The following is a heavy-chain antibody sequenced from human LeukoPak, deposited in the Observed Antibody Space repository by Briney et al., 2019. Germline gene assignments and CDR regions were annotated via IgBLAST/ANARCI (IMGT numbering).Heavy chain of an antibody. CDR3: ARGIYSGYDKYYFDY. D-gene: IGHD5-12*01. CDR1: GYTFTSYY. CDR2: INPSGGST. Sequence: ASVKVSCKASGYTFTSYYMHWVRQAPGQGLEWMGIINPSGGSTSYAQKFQGRVTMTRDTSTSTVYMELGSLRSEDTAVYYCARGIYSGYDKYYFDYWGQGTLVTVSS. V-gene: IGHV1-46*03. J-gene: IGHJ4*02.